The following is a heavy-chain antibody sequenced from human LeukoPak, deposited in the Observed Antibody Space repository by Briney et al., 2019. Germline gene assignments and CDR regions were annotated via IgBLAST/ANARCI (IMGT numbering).Heavy chain of an antibody. J-gene: IGHJ6*03. CDR1: GGSFSGYY. CDR2: INHSGST. D-gene: IGHD6-13*01. CDR3: ARGGPQQLVLRRRSGYYMDV. Sequence: SVTLSLTCAVYGGSFSGYYWSWIRQPPGKGPEWIGEINHSGSTNYNPSLKSRVTISVDTSKNQFSLKLSSVTAADTAVYYCARGGPQQLVLRRRSGYYMDVWGKGPRSPSP. V-gene: IGHV4-34*01.